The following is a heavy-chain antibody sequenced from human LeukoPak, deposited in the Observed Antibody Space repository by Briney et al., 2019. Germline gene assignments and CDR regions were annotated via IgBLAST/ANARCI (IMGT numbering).Heavy chain of an antibody. J-gene: IGHJ6*03. D-gene: IGHD2-21*02. CDR2: INHGGST. CDR1: GGSISRDSHY. V-gene: IGHV4-39*07. Sequence: SETLSLTCTVSGGSISRDSHYWGWIRQPPGKGLEWIGEINHGGSTTYNPSLQSRVTMSVDTSKNQFSLKLSSVTAADTAVYYCARVLAYCGGDCYSGAAYYYYYMDVWGKGTTVTVSS. CDR3: ARVLAYCGGDCYSGAAYYYYYMDV.